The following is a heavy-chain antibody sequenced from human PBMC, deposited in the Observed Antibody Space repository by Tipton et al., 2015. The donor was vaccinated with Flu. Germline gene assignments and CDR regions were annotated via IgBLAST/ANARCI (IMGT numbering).Heavy chain of an antibody. CDR1: GGSISRGHYY. CDR3: ARRDFSSYVSEPKNWFDV. J-gene: IGHJ5*02. D-gene: IGHD4-11*01. V-gene: IGHV4-61*09. CDR2: IYVSGTT. Sequence: TLSLTCTVSGGSISRGHYYWSWIRQPAGKGLEWIGQIYVSGTTYYNPSLMSRVTISLDTSKSQFSLKLSSVTAADTAVYYCARRDFSSYVSEPKNWFDVWGQGSLANVSS.